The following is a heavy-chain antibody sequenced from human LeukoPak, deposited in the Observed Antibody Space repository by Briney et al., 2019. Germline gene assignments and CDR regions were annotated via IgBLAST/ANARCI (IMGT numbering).Heavy chain of an antibody. CDR3: ARGPFNCSSTSCYPRGLDY. Sequence: SETLSLTCAVYGGSFSGYYWSWIRQPPGKGLEWIGEINHSGSTNYNPSLKSRVTISVDTSKNQFSLKLSSVTAADTAAYYCARGPFNCSSTSCYPRGLDYWGQGTLVTVSS. V-gene: IGHV4-34*01. D-gene: IGHD2-2*01. CDR2: INHSGST. J-gene: IGHJ4*02. CDR1: GGSFSGYY.